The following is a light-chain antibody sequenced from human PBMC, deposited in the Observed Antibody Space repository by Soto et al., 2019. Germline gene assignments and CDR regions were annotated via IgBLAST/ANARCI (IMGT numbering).Light chain of an antibody. V-gene: IGKV2-28*01. Sequence: DIVMTQSPLSLPVTPGEPASISCRSSQSRLHSNRYNYLAWYLQKPGQSPQLLIYLGSNRASGVPDRFTGSGSGTDFTLKISIVEAEDVGIYYCMQVLQPPYAFGQGTKLEIK. CDR1: QSRLHSNRYNY. CDR2: LGS. CDR3: MQVLQPPYA. J-gene: IGKJ2*01.